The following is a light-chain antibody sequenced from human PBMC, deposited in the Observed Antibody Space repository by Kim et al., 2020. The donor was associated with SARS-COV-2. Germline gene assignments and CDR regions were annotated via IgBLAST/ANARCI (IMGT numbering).Light chain of an antibody. CDR1: QSLLHSNGYNY. Sequence: EPASIYCRSSQSLLHSNGYNYLDWYLQKPGQSPQLLIYLGSNRASGVPDRFSGSGSGTDFTLKISRVEAEDVGVYYCMQALQTSYSFGQGTKLEIK. CDR3: MQALQTSYS. CDR2: LGS. V-gene: IGKV2-28*01. J-gene: IGKJ2*03.